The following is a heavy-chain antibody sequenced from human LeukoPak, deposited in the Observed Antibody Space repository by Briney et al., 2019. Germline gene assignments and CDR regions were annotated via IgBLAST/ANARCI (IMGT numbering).Heavy chain of an antibody. V-gene: IGHV3-23*01. J-gene: IGHJ4*02. CDR1: GFTFSSYA. CDR2: ISGSGGST. CDR3: AKFPGSYYYYSGYY. D-gene: IGHD3-10*01. Sequence: GGSLRLSCAASGFTFSSYAMSWVRQAPGKGLDWVSAISGSGGSTYYADSVKGRFTISRDNSKNTLYLQMNSLRAEDTAVYYCAKFPGSYYYYSGYYWGQGTLVTVSS.